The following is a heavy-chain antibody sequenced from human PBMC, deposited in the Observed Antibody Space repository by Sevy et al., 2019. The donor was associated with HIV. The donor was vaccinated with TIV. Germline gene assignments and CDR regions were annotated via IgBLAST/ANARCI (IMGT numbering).Heavy chain of an antibody. J-gene: IGHJ4*02. CDR3: ARGGVLEWPLGPFDY. D-gene: IGHD3-3*01. V-gene: IGHV3-7*03. CDR1: GFTFSRFW. CDR2: INQDGSER. Sequence: GGSLRLSCAASGFTFSRFWMSWVRQAPGKGLEWVANINQDGSERYYGDSVKGRFTISRDNAKNSLYLQMNSLRAEDTAVFFCARGGVLEWPLGPFDYWGQGTLVTVSS.